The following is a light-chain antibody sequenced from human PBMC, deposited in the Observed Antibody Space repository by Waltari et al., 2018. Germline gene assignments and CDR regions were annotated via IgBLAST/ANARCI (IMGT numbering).Light chain of an antibody. CDR1: QTISTS. Sequence: EIVLTHSPATLPFSPGQSAALSCRASQTISTSLAWYQQKPGQPPRLVIYDASNRATDIPARFSGSGSETDFNLTISSLEAEDFAVYYCQQRYTWPLAFGGGTTVEIK. CDR2: DAS. J-gene: IGKJ4*01. CDR3: QQRYTWPLA. V-gene: IGKV3-11*01.